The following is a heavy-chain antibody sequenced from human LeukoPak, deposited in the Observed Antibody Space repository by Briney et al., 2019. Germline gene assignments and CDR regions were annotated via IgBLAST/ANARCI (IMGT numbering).Heavy chain of an antibody. D-gene: IGHD6-13*01. Sequence: GGSLRLSCAASGFTFSSYSMNWVRQAPGKGLEWVSSISSSSSYIYYADSVKGRFTILRDNAKNSLYLKMNSLRAEDTAVYYCERVISSSWSVDWFDPWGQGTLVTVSS. CDR1: GFTFSSYS. J-gene: IGHJ5*02. CDR3: ERVISSSWSVDWFDP. V-gene: IGHV3-21*01. CDR2: ISSSSSYI.